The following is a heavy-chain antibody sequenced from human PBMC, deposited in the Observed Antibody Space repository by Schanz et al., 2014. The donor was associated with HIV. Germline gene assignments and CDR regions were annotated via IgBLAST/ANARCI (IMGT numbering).Heavy chain of an antibody. V-gene: IGHV3-48*02. CDR3: ARSPFNAMDV. CDR1: GLPLKSFT. CDR2: ISGTNI. J-gene: IGHJ6*02. Sequence: EVQLVESGGGLAQPGGALKLSCAASGLPLKSFTKNWARKPPGKGLEWISTISGTNIFYADSVIARFTVTRDDAQNSLHLHMNSLRDEDTAVYYCARSPFNAMDVWGQGTPVTVSS.